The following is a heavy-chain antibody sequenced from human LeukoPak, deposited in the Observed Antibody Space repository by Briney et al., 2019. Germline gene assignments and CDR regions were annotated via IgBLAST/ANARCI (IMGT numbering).Heavy chain of an antibody. CDR1: GGSISSYY. V-gene: IGHV4-59*01. CDR2: IYYSGST. J-gene: IGHJ4*02. CDR3: ARDLRGWGSSWFDY. D-gene: IGHD6-13*01. Sequence: SETLSLTCTVSGGSISSYYWSWIREPPGKGLEWIGYIYYSGSTNYNPSLKSRVTISVDTSKNQFSLKLSSVTAADTAVYYCARDLRGWGSSWFDYWGQGTLVTVSS.